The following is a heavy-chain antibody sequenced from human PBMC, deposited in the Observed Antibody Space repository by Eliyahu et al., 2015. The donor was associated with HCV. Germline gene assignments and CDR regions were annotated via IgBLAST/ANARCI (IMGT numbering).Heavy chain of an antibody. CDR3: ARARRLVAPTPGCFDL. V-gene: IGHV4-34*01. CDR1: GGSFSXYS. Sequence: QVQLQQWGAGLLKPSETLSLTCTVYGGSFSXYSXNWXRQPPGKGLEWIGEISHTGNTNSNPSLKSRVTISVDTSKNQFSLKLSSVTAVDTAVYYCARARRLVAPTPGCFDLWGRGTLVSVSS. CDR2: ISHTGNT. D-gene: IGHD2-15*01. J-gene: IGHJ2*01.